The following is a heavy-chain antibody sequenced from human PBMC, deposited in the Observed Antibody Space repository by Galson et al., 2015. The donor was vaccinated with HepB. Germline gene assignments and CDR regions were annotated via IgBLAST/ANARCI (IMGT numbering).Heavy chain of an antibody. Sequence: QSGAEVKKPGESLKISCKASGYDFTNNWIAWVRQMPGKGLQCMGIIFPGDSGTKYSPSFQGLVTISADRPTSTSSLQWTSLKDSDSATYYCARMPAPVGFHGLDVWGQGTAVIVSS. CDR1: GYDFTNNW. V-gene: IGHV5-51*01. CDR2: IFPGDSGT. J-gene: IGHJ6*02. CDR3: ARMPAPVGFHGLDV. D-gene: IGHD2-2*01.